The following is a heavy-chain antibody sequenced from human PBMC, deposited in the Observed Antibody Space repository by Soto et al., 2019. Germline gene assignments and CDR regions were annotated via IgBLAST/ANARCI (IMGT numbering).Heavy chain of an antibody. CDR1: GFTFSSYW. CDR2: IKQDGSEK. J-gene: IGHJ5*02. V-gene: IGHV3-7*05. CDR3: ARGYNWNPNWFDP. Sequence: GGSLRLSCAASGFTFSSYWMSWVRQAPGKGLEWVANIKQDGSEKYYVDSVKGRFTISRDNAKNSLYLQMNSLRAEDTAVYYCARGYNWNPNWFDPWGQGTLVTVSS. D-gene: IGHD1-20*01.